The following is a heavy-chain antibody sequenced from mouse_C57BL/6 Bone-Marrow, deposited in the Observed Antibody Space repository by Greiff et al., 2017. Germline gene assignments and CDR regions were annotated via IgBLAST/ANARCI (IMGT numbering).Heavy chain of an antibody. Sequence: QVQLQQPGAELVMPGASVKLSCKASGYTFTSYWMHWVKQRPGQGLEWIGEIDPSDSYTNYNQKFKGKSTLTVDKSSSTAYMQLSSLTSEDSAVXYCARGDYYGSRYYFDYWGQGTTLTVSS. V-gene: IGHV1-69*01. CDR2: IDPSDSYT. CDR3: ARGDYYGSRYYFDY. D-gene: IGHD1-1*01. CDR1: GYTFTSYW. J-gene: IGHJ2*01.